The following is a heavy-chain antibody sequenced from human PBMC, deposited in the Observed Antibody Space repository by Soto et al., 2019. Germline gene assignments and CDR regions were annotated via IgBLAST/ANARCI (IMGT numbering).Heavy chain of an antibody. CDR1: GDSISSYS. CDR2: IRNNGST. Sequence: QVLLQVSGPGLVKPSETLSLTCSVSGDSISSYSWSWIRQPPGKGLEWIGNIRNNGSTKYNPSLKSRVTMSVDTSSNKFSLRLISATAADTAVYYCAREGNLGRWLQPLDYWGQGTLVTVSS. J-gene: IGHJ4*02. CDR3: AREGNLGRWLQPLDY. D-gene: IGHD1-26*01. V-gene: IGHV4-59*01.